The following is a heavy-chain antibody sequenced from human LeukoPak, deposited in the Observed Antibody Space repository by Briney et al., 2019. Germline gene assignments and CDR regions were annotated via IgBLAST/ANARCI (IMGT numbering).Heavy chain of an antibody. J-gene: IGHJ4*02. D-gene: IGHD2-21*02. CDR3: ARDVTAGDYFDY. Sequence: PSGTLSLTCTVSGGSISSYYWSWIRQPPGKGLEWIGYIYYSGSTNYNPSLKSRVTISVDTSKNQFSLKLSSVTAADTAVYYCARDVTAGDYFDYWGQGTLVTVSS. V-gene: IGHV4-59*12. CDR2: IYYSGST. CDR1: GGSISSYY.